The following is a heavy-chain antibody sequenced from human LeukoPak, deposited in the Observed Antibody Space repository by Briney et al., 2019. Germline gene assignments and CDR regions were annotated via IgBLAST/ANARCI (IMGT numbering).Heavy chain of an antibody. D-gene: IGHD6-13*01. Sequence: PSEAPSLTCAVSGGSISSYYWSWIRQPPGKGLEYIGYIYYSGSTNYNPSLKSRVTMSIDTSKKQFSLRLSSVTAADTAVYYCARAITAAVNGAFDIWGQGTMVTVSS. J-gene: IGHJ3*02. V-gene: IGHV4-59*01. CDR3: ARAITAAVNGAFDI. CDR2: IYYSGST. CDR1: GGSISSYY.